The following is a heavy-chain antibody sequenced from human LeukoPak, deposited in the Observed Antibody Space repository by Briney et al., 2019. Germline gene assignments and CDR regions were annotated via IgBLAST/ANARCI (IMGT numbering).Heavy chain of an antibody. CDR1: AGSFSGYY. CDR2: INHSGST. V-gene: IGHV4-34*01. D-gene: IGHD5-12*01. J-gene: IGHJ4*02. Sequence: SETLSLTCAVYAGSFSGYYWSCIRQPQGKGLEWIGEINHSGSTNYNPSLKSRVTISVDTSKNQFSLKLSSVTAADTAVYYCARGGYSGYAHWGQGTLVTVSS. CDR3: ARGGYSGYAH.